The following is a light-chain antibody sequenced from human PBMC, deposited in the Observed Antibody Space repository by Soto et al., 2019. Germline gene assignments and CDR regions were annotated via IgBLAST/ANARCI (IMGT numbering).Light chain of an antibody. CDR2: WAS. V-gene: IGKV4-1*01. CDR1: QSVFYSSNNKNY. CDR3: QQYYSIPVT. J-gene: IGKJ4*01. Sequence: DIVMTQSPDSLAVSLGEWASINCKSSQSVFYSSNNKNYLAWYQQKPGQPPKLLIYWASTRESGVPDRFSGSGSGTDLTLTISSLQAEDVAVYYCQQYYSIPVTFGGGTKVEIK.